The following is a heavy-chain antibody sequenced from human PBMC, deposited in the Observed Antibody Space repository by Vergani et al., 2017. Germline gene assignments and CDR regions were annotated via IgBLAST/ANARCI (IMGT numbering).Heavy chain of an antibody. D-gene: IGHD3-10*01. J-gene: IGHJ4*02. CDR1: GGSISSYY. Sequence: QVQLQESGPGLVKPSQTLSLTCTVSGGSISSYYWSWIRQPPGKGLEGIWYIYYSGSTTYNPSPKSRGTISVETTKNQFPLKLSAVTAADTAVDYCARGGVEVDATKSGTGYFDYWGQGTLVTVSS. V-gene: IGHV4-59*01. CDR2: IYYSGST. CDR3: ARGGVEVDATKSGTGYFDY.